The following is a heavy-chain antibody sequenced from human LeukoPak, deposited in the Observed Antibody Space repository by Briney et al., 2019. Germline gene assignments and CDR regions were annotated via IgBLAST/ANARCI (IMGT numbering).Heavy chain of an antibody. CDR3: AKGGGEFTDYFDY. CDR1: GFTFSSYS. CDR2: ISSSSSYI. D-gene: IGHD3-10*01. V-gene: IGHV3-21*04. Sequence: KPGGSLRLSCAASGFTFSSYSMNWVRQAPGKGLEWVSSISSSSSYIYYADSVKGRFTISRDNAKNSLYLQMNSLRAEDTALYYCAKGGGEFTDYFDYWGQGTLVTVSS. J-gene: IGHJ4*02.